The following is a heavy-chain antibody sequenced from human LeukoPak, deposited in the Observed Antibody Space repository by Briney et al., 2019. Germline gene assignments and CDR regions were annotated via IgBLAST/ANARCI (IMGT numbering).Heavy chain of an antibody. Sequence: GASVKVSCKASGYIFTDYAIHWLRQAPGQRPEWMGWMNGGNGNTKYSQKFQGRITLIRDTSAATAYMELSSLRHDDLAVYYCARGRGTSGSNRDFYYYYMDVWGKRTTVTVSS. CDR1: GYIFTDYA. CDR2: MNGGNGNT. V-gene: IGHV1-3*01. J-gene: IGHJ6*03. CDR3: ARGRGTSGSNRDFYYYYMDV. D-gene: IGHD2-15*01.